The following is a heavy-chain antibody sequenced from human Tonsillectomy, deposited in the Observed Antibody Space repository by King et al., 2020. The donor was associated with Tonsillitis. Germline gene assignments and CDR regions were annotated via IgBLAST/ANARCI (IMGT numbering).Heavy chain of an antibody. V-gene: IGHV3-30*04. CDR2: ISYDEINK. J-gene: IGHJ4*02. CDR3: ARGPYISSSGYDHLDS. CDR1: GFTFSDYA. D-gene: IGHD5-12*01. Sequence: VQLVESGGGVVQPGRSLRVSCVASGFTFSDYAMHWVRQAPGKGLEWVALISYDEINKYYADSVKGRFTISRDNSKNTLYLQMNSLRAEDTAVYYCARGPYISSSGYDHLDSWGQGTLVTVSS.